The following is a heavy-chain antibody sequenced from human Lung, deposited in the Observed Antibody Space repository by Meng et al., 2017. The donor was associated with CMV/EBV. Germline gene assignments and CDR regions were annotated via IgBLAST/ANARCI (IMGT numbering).Heavy chain of an antibody. CDR1: TSTFTGYY. V-gene: IGHV1-2*02. D-gene: IGHD3-22*01. CDR3: AREGRRSGYDNWFDP. Sequence: STSTFTGYYMHWVRRAPGQGLEWMGWINPNSGDTNYAQKFQGRVIMTRDTSISTAYMELSRLTSDDTAVYYCAREGRRSGYDNWFDPWGQGTLVTVSS. J-gene: IGHJ5*02. CDR2: INPNSGDT.